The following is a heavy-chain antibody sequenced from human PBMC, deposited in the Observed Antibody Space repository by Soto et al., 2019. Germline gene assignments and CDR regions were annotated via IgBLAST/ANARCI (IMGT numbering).Heavy chain of an antibody. CDR3: ARDKISGDGYNSYYYYYGMDV. CDR2: IYYSGST. Sequence: SETLSLTCTVSGGSISSGGYYWSWIRQHPGKGLEWIGYIYYSGSTYYNPSLKSRVTISVDTSKNQFSLKLSSVTAADTAVYYCARDKISGDGYNSYYYYYGMDVWGQGTTVTVSS. J-gene: IGHJ6*02. V-gene: IGHV4-31*03. CDR1: GGSISSGGYY. D-gene: IGHD5-12*01.